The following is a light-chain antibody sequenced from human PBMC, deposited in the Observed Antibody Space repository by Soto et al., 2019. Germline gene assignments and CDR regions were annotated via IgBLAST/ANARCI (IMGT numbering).Light chain of an antibody. V-gene: IGKV3-20*01. CDR1: QSVSSSY. CDR2: DAS. J-gene: IGKJ1*01. Sequence: EIVLTQSPGTLSLSPGERATLSCRASQSVSSSYLAWYQLKPGQAPRLLIYDASSRSTGIPDRFSGSGSGTDFTLTISRLEPEDFAEYYCQQYGSSHQSFGQGTKVYSK. CDR3: QQYGSSHQS.